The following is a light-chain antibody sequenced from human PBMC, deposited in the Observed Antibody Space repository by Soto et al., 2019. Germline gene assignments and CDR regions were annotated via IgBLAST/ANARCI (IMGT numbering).Light chain of an antibody. CDR1: QGIREY. Sequence: DIQMTQSPSSLYASVGDRVTITCRASQGIREYLGWYQKKPGKPPKLLIYSASNLQSGVPSRFSGSGSGTDFTLTISSLQPEDVATYYCQIYNSAHRPFGQGTRVEI. V-gene: IGKV1-27*01. CDR3: QIYNSAHRP. CDR2: SAS. J-gene: IGKJ1*01.